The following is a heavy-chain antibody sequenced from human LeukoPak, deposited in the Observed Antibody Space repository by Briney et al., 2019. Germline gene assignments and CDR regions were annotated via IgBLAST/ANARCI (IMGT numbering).Heavy chain of an antibody. CDR2: MNPNSGNT. CDR1: GYTFTSYD. V-gene: IGHV1-8*01. Sequence: AASVKVSCKASGYTFTSYDINWVRQATGQGLEWMGWMNPNSGNTSYAQKFQGRVTMTRNTSISTAYMELSSLRSDDTAVYYCARVRRYCSSTSCYGLLYWGQGTLVTVSS. J-gene: IGHJ4*02. CDR3: ARVRRYCSSTSCYGLLY. D-gene: IGHD2-2*01.